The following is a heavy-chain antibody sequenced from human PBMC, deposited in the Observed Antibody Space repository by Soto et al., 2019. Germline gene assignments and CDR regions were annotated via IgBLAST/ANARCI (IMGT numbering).Heavy chain of an antibody. CDR3: ARDNPYTNSFGNWFDP. D-gene: IGHD6-13*01. CDR1: GGTFSNYA. CDR2: IIPVFGTV. Sequence: QVRLVQSGAEVKKPGSSVKVSCKASGGTFSNYAITWLRLAPGQGLEWLGGIIPVFGTVNYAQKFQCRVTITADESTSTAYMELNRLRSEDTAVDYCARDNPYTNSFGNWFDPWGQGTLVIVS. J-gene: IGHJ5*02. V-gene: IGHV1-69*01.